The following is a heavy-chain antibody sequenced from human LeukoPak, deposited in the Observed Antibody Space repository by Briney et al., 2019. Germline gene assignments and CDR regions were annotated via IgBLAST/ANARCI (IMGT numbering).Heavy chain of an antibody. CDR2: IYYSGST. J-gene: IGHJ4*02. D-gene: IGHD3-22*01. V-gene: IGHV4-39*01. Sequence: SETLSLTRTVSGGSISSSSYYWGWVRQPPGKGLEWIGNIYYSGSTYYNPSLKSRVTISVDTSKNQFSLKLSSVTAADTAVYYCARRMGDSSGYYYFDYWGQGTLVTVSS. CDR3: ARRMGDSSGYYYFDY. CDR1: GGSISSSSYY.